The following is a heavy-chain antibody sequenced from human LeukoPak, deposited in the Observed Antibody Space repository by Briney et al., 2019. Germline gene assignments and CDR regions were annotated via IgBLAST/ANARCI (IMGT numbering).Heavy chain of an antibody. V-gene: IGHV4-30-4*07. Sequence: SETLSLTCAVSGGSISSGGYSWSWIRQPPGKGLEWIGYIYYSGSTYYNPSLKSRVTISVDTSKNQFSLKLSSVTAADTAVYYCARTGYDILTGPGDAFDIWGQGTMVTVSS. CDR3: ARTGYDILTGPGDAFDI. CDR1: GGSISSGGYS. CDR2: IYYSGST. J-gene: IGHJ3*02. D-gene: IGHD3-9*01.